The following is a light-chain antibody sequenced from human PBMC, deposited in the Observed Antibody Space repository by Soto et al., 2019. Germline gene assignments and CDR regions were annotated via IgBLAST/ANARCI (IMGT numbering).Light chain of an antibody. CDR1: QSVSSY. CDR2: DAS. J-gene: IGKJ1*01. CDR3: QQRSNWP. V-gene: IGKV3-11*01. Sequence: EIVLTLSPATLSLSPGEKATLSFRASQSVSSYLAWYQQKPGQAPRLLIYDASNRATGIPARFSGSGSGTDFTLTISSLEPEDFAVYYCQQRSNWPFGQGTKV.